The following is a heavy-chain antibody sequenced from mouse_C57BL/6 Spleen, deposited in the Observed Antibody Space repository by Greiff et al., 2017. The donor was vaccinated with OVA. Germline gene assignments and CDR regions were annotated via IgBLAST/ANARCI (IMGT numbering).Heavy chain of an antibody. J-gene: IGHJ3*01. D-gene: IGHD3-3*01. CDR3: ARWAVSSTY. V-gene: IGHV1-69*01. Sequence: QVQLQQPGAELVMPGASVKLSCKASGYTFTSYWMHWVKQRPGQGLEWIGEIDPSDSYTNYNQKFKGKSTLTVDKSSSTAYMQLSSLTSEDSAVYYCARWAVSSTYWGQGTLVTVSA. CDR2: IDPSDSYT. CDR1: GYTFTSYW.